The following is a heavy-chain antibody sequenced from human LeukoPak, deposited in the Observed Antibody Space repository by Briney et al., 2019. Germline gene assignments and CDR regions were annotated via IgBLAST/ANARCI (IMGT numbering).Heavy chain of an antibody. V-gene: IGHV5-51*01. CDR1: GYSFTSYW. J-gene: IGHJ4*02. CDR2: IYPGDSDT. D-gene: IGHD6-19*01. CDR3: TRGDSSGQFDF. Sequence: GESLKISCQGSGYSFTSYWITWVGQLPGKGLEWMGIIYPGDSDTKYSPSFRGQVTISADKSISTAYLQWSILKASDTAMYYLTRGDSSGQFDFWGQGTLVTVSS.